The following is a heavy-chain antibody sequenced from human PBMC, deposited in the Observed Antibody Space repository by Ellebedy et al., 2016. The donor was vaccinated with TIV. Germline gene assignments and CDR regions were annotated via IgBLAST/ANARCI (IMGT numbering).Heavy chain of an antibody. J-gene: IGHJ4*02. Sequence: MPSETLSLTCTVSGVSISSGSYYWRWLRQPPGKGLDWAGDIYYYTGSTYNSPSLKSRVTISLDTSMNQFSLQLNSVAAADTAVYYCAGDPLDDAVMVTWFDYWGQGTLVTVSS. V-gene: IGHV4-39*07. CDR3: AGDPLDDAVMVTWFDY. D-gene: IGHD5-18*01. CDR1: GVSISSGSYY. CDR2: IYYYTGST.